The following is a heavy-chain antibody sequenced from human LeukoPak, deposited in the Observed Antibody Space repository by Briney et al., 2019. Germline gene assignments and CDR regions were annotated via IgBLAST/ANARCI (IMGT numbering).Heavy chain of an antibody. Sequence: GGSLRLSCAASGFTFSSYGMHWVRQAPGKGLEWVAVIWYDGSNKYYADSVKSRFTISRDNSKNTLYLQMNSLRAEDTAVYYCARDPSIYDSSGYYYNSAFDIWGQGTMVTVSS. CDR1: GFTFSSYG. CDR2: IWYDGSNK. J-gene: IGHJ3*02. V-gene: IGHV3-33*01. D-gene: IGHD3-22*01. CDR3: ARDPSIYDSSGYYYNSAFDI.